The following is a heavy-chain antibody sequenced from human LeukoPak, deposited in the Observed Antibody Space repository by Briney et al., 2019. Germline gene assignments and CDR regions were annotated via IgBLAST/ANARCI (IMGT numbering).Heavy chain of an antibody. J-gene: IGHJ3*02. D-gene: IGHD3-3*01. CDR2: IYYSGST. V-gene: IGHV4-39*07. Sequence: SETLSLTCTVSGGSISSSSYYWGWIRQPPGKGLEWIGSIYYSGSTYYNPSLKSRVTISVDTSKNQFSLKLSSVTAADTAVYYCARGAVGVFGVVMGAFDIWGQGTMVTVSS. CDR1: GGSISSSSYY. CDR3: ARGAVGVFGVVMGAFDI.